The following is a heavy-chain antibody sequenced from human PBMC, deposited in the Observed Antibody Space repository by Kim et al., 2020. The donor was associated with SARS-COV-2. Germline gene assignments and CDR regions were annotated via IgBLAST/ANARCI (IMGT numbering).Heavy chain of an antibody. D-gene: IGHD5-12*01. Sequence: SETLSLTCTVSRGSISSSSYYWGWIRQPPGKGLEWIGTIYYSGNTYYNPSLTSRVTISVDTSKNQFSLKLSSVTAADTTVYYCAGIEMATGASVDYWGQGTLVTVSS. CDR3: AGIEMATGASVDY. J-gene: IGHJ4*02. CDR1: RGSISSSSYY. V-gene: IGHV4-39*01. CDR2: IYYSGNT.